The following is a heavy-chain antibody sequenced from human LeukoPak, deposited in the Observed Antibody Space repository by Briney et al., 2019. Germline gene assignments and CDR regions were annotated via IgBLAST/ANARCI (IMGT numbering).Heavy chain of an antibody. D-gene: IGHD6-6*01. V-gene: IGHV3-53*01. CDR3: ASGGYSTYSSSSGFDY. CDR1: GFTVSSNY. Sequence: GGSPRLSCAASGFTVSSNYMSWVRQAPGKGLEWVSVIYSGGSTYYADSVKGRFTISRDNSKNTLYLQMNSLRAEDTAVYYCASGGYSTYSSSSGFDYWGQGTLVTVSS. J-gene: IGHJ4*02. CDR2: IYSGGST.